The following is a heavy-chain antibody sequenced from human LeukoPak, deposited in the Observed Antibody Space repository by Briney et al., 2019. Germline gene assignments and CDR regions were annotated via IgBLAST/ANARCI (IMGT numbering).Heavy chain of an antibody. V-gene: IGHV3-30*03. CDR1: GFTFSSYG. CDR3: ARGYDSNLDYYYYMDV. Sequence: AGGSLRLSCAASGFTFSSYGMHWVRQAPGKGLEWVAVISPDGSGKNYVDSVEGRFTISRDNSKNTLYVQMNSLRAEDTAVYFCARGYDSNLDYYYYMDVWGKGTTVTVSS. CDR2: ISPDGSGK. J-gene: IGHJ6*03. D-gene: IGHD3-16*01.